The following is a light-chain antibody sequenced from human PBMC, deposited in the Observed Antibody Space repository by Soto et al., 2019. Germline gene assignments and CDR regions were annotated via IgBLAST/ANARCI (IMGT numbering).Light chain of an antibody. V-gene: IGKV3D-20*02. Sequence: EIVMTQSPATLSVSPGERATLSCRASQSVSSNLAWYQQKPGQAPRLLIYGASSRATGIPDRFSGSGSGTDFTLTISRLEPEDFAIYFCQQRGNWWTFGQGTKVDIK. CDR2: GAS. CDR3: QQRGNWWT. J-gene: IGKJ1*01. CDR1: QSVSSN.